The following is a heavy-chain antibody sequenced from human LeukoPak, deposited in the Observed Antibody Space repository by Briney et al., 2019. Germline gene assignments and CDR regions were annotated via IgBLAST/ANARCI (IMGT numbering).Heavy chain of an antibody. J-gene: IGHJ4*02. V-gene: IGHV3-66*01. D-gene: IGHD5-12*01. Sequence: GGSLRLSCAASGFTFSSYNMNWVRQAPGKGLEWVSVIYSGGSTYYADSVKGRFTISRDNSKNTLYLQMNSLRAEDTAVYYCARGGGYDTLDYWGQGTLVTVSS. CDR1: GFTFSSYN. CDR3: ARGGGYDTLDY. CDR2: IYSGGST.